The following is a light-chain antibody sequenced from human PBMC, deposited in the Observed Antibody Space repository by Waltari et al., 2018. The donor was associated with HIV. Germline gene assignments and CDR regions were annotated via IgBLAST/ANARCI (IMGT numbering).Light chain of an antibody. CDR2: EVN. J-gene: IGLJ2*01. CDR1: STDIGSYNY. V-gene: IGLV2-8*01. CDR3: SSYAGSNIVL. Sequence: QSALTQPPSASGSPGQSVTISCTGTSTDIGSYNYVSWYQQHPGKAPTLRIYEVNKRPSGVPDRFSGSKSGDTASLTVSGLQAEDEADYYCSSYAGSNIVLFGGGTKLTVL.